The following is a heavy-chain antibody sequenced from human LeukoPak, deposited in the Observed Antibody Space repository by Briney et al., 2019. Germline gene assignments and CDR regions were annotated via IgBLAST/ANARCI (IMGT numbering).Heavy chain of an antibody. CDR2: INPNSGGT. Sequence: GASVKVSCKASGYTFTSYDINWVRQATGQGLEWMGWINPNSGGTNYAQKFQGRVTMTRDTSTSTVYMELSSLRSEDTAVYYCAREHSQDGSSENDYWGQGTLVTVSS. CDR3: AREHSQDGSSENDY. J-gene: IGHJ4*02. D-gene: IGHD3-10*01. V-gene: IGHV1-8*02. CDR1: GYTFTSYD.